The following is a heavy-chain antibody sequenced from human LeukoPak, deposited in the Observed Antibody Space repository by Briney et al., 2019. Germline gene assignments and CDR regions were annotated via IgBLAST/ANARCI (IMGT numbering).Heavy chain of an antibody. V-gene: IGHV1-2*02. Sequence: ASVKVSCKSSGYTFTDYYIHWVRQAPGQGLEWMGWINPKSGGTHFSQSFQGRVTMTRDTSISTAYMELSWLRSDDTAVYYCAKFPAGGVVIRDYYFDYWGQGTLVTVSS. J-gene: IGHJ4*02. CDR2: INPKSGGT. CDR3: AKFPAGGVVIRDYYFDY. D-gene: IGHD3-3*01. CDR1: GYTFTDYY.